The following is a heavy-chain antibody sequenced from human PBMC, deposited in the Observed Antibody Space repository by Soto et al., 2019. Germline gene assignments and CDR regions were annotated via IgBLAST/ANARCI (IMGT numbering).Heavy chain of an antibody. J-gene: IGHJ5*01. Sequence: QLVQSGAEVKKPGASAKVSCKASGYTFANYAMQWVRQAPGQRLEWMGWINGGSGSTRYSQNFQGRLTITRDSSANTVYMELSSLRSGDTAIYYCARSPPPLGRFDSWGQGTLVTVSS. CDR1: GYTFANYA. V-gene: IGHV1-3*01. CDR2: INGGSGST. CDR3: ARSPPPLGRFDS.